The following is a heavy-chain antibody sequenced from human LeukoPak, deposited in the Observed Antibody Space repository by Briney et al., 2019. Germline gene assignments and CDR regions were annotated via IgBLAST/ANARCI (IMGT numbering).Heavy chain of an antibody. CDR2: INNSGITI. Sequence: GGSLGLSCAASGFTFSDYYMSWIRQAPGKGLEWVSYINNSGITIYYADSVKGRFTISRDNAKNSLYLQMNSLRPEDTAVYYCATRVYCGGDCYSSHGMDVWGPGTTVTVSS. J-gene: IGHJ6*02. V-gene: IGHV3-11*01. CDR3: ATRVYCGGDCYSSHGMDV. CDR1: GFTFSDYY. D-gene: IGHD2-21*02.